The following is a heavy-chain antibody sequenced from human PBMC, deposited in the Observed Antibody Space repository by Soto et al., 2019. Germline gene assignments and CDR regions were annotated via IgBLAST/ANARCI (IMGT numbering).Heavy chain of an antibody. CDR1: GGSFSGYY. Sequence: SLTCAVYGGSFSGYYWSWIRQPPGKGLEWIGEINHSGSTNYNPSLKSRVTISVDTSKNQLSLKLSSVTAADTAVYYCARGPRGLGYCSGGSCYFGVRAYYYYGMDVWGQGTTVTVSS. CDR2: INHSGST. CDR3: ARGPRGLGYCSGGSCYFGVRAYYYYGMDV. D-gene: IGHD2-15*01. J-gene: IGHJ6*02. V-gene: IGHV4-34*01.